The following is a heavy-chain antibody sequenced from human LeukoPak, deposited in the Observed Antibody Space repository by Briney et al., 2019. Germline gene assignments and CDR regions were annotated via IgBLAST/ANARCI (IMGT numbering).Heavy chain of an antibody. J-gene: IGHJ4*02. CDR3: ARVYRGYYFDY. V-gene: IGHV3-53*01. CDR2: IYSDNT. D-gene: IGHD3-10*01. Sequence: GGSLRLSCAASGFTFSSYWMSWVRQAPGKGLEWVSFIYSDNTHYSDSVKGRFTISRDNSKNTLYLQMNSLRAEDTAVYYCARVYRGYYFDYWGQGTLVTVSS. CDR1: GFTFSSYW.